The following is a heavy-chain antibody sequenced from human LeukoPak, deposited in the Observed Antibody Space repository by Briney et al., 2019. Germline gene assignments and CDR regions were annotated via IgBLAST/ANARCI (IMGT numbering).Heavy chain of an antibody. J-gene: IGHJ4*02. Sequence: GGSLRLSCAASGFTFSSYEMNWVRQAPGKGLEWVSYISSSGSTIYYADSVKGRFTISRDNAKNSLYLQMNSLRAEDTAVYYCARVSSTSPHFDYWGQGTLVTVSS. CDR1: GFTFSSYE. V-gene: IGHV3-48*03. CDR3: ARVSSTSPHFDY. D-gene: IGHD2-2*01. CDR2: ISSSGSTI.